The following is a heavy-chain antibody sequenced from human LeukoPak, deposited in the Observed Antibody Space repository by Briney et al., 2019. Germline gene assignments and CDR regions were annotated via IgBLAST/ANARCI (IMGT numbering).Heavy chain of an antibody. J-gene: IGHJ6*02. CDR3: ERDNYYDSSGFPLDL. V-gene: IGHV1-69*04. Sequence: SVKVSCKASGYTFTDFCMSWVRQAPGQGLEWMGRIIPIFGIANYAQKFQGRVTITADNSTSTAYRELSSLSSEDTAVYLCERDNYYDSSGFPLDLWGQGTTVTVSS. CDR2: IIPIFGIA. D-gene: IGHD3-22*01. CDR1: GYTFTDFC.